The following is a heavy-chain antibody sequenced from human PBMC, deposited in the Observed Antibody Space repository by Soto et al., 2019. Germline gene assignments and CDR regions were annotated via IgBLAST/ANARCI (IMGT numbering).Heavy chain of an antibody. Sequence: QVPLVQSGAEVKKPGASVKVSCKASGYTFTSYAMHWVRQAPGQRLEWMGWINAGNGNTKYSQKFQGRVTITRDTSASTAYMELSSLRSEDTAVYYCARAPGYYYDSSGYYWGWFDPWGQGTLVTVSS. CDR1: GYTFTSYA. V-gene: IGHV1-3*01. D-gene: IGHD3-22*01. CDR3: ARAPGYYYDSSGYYWGWFDP. CDR2: INAGNGNT. J-gene: IGHJ5*02.